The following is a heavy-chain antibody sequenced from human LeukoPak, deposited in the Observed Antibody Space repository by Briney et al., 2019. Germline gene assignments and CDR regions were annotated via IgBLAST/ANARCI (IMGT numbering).Heavy chain of an antibody. Sequence: ASVKVSCKASGYTFTSYGISWVRQAPGQGLEWMGWISAYNGNTNYAQKFQGRATMTTDTSTSTAYMELRSLRSDDTAVYYCARARRDGYNSGGRWFDPWGQGTLVTVSS. V-gene: IGHV1-18*01. CDR2: ISAYNGNT. CDR1: GYTFTSYG. J-gene: IGHJ5*02. CDR3: ARARRDGYNSGGRWFDP. D-gene: IGHD5-24*01.